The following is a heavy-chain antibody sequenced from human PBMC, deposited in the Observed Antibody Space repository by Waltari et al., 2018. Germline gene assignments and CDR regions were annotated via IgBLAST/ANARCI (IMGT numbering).Heavy chain of an antibody. CDR1: GGSFSGYY. V-gene: IGHV4-34*01. J-gene: IGHJ6*04. D-gene: IGHD1-26*01. Sequence: QVQLQQWGAGLLKPSETLSLTCAVYGGSFSGYYWSWIRQPPGKGLEWIGEINHSGSTNYNPSLKSRVTISVDTSKNQFSLKLSSVTAADTAVYYCARAGRGELPSWGLDVWGKGTTVTVSS. CDR2: INHSGST. CDR3: ARAGRGELPSWGLDV.